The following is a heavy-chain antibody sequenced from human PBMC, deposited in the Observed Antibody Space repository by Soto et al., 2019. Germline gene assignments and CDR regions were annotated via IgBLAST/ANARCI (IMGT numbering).Heavy chain of an antibody. V-gene: IGHV3-21*01. Sequence: EVQLVESGGGLVKRGGSLRLSCAASGFTVSSYSMNWVRQAPGKGLEWVSSISSSSSYIYYADSVKGRFTISRDNAKNSLYLQMNSLRAEDTAVYYCARRRYGSGSYYFDYWSQGTLVTVSS. CDR2: ISSSSSYI. D-gene: IGHD3-10*01. CDR1: GFTVSSYS. CDR3: ARRRYGSGSYYFDY. J-gene: IGHJ4*02.